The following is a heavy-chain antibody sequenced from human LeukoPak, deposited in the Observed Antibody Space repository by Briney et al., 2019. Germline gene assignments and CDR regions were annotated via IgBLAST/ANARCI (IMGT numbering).Heavy chain of an antibody. CDR3: AKDGLHYDFWSGSPFDP. CDR2: ISGSGGST. Sequence: GGSLRLSCAASGFTFSSYAMSWVRQAPGKGLEWVSAISGSGGSTYYADSVKGRFTISRDNSKNTLYLQMNNLRAEDTAVYYCAKDGLHYDFWSGSPFDPWGQGTLVTVSS. J-gene: IGHJ5*02. D-gene: IGHD3-3*01. CDR1: GFTFSSYA. V-gene: IGHV3-23*01.